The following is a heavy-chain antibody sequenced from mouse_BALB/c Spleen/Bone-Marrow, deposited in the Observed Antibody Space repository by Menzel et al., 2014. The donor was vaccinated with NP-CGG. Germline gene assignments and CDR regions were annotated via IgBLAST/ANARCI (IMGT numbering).Heavy chain of an antibody. Sequence: QVQLQQSGPELVKPGASVKISCKASGYSFTSYYIHWVKQRPGQGLEWIGWIFPGSGYTKYNERFKAKATLTADTSSSTAYMHLSSLTSEDSAVYFCARHYRYDAWFAYWGQGTLVTASA. CDR3: ARHYRYDAWFAY. D-gene: IGHD2-14*01. V-gene: IGHV1-66*01. CDR1: GYSFTSYY. CDR2: IFPGSGYT. J-gene: IGHJ3*01.